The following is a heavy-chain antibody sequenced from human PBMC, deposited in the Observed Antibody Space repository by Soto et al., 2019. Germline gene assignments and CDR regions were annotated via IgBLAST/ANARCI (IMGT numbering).Heavy chain of an antibody. CDR1: GGTFSSYT. V-gene: IGHV1-69*02. CDR3: AGGDDELAAAVT. J-gene: IGHJ4*02. CDR2: IIPILGIA. Sequence: QVQLVQSGAEVKKPGSSVKVSCKASGGTFSSYTISWVRQAPGQGLEWMGRIIPILGIANYAQKFQGRVTINADESTSTAYMELSSLRSEDTAVYYCAGGDDELAAAVTWGQGTLVTVSS. D-gene: IGHD6-13*01.